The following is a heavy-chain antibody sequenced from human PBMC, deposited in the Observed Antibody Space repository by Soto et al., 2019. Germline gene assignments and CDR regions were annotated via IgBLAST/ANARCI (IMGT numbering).Heavy chain of an antibody. V-gene: IGHV4-30-4*01. CDR2: IYYSGST. J-gene: IGHJ4*02. CDR3: ARSIPDYYDSSGYWASPCFDY. CDR1: GGSISSGDYY. D-gene: IGHD3-22*01. Sequence: QVQLQESGPGLVKPSQTLSLTCTVSGGSISSGDYYWSWIRQPPGKGLEWIGYIYYSGSTYYNPSLKSRVTISGDTSKNQFSLKLSSVTAADTAVYYCARSIPDYYDSSGYWASPCFDYWGQGTLVTVSS.